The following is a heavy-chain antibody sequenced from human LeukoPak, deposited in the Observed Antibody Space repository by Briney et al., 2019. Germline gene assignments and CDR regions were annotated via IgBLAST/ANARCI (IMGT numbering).Heavy chain of an antibody. V-gene: IGHV3-48*03. D-gene: IGHD5-12*01. CDR1: GFTFSSYE. CDR3: ARAGQYSGYDFYYMDV. Sequence: TGGSLRLSCAASGFTFSSYEMNWVRQAPGKGLEWVSYISSSGSTIYYADSVKGRFTISRDNAKNSLYLQMNSLRAEDTAFYYCARAGQYSGYDFYYMDVWGKGTTVTISS. J-gene: IGHJ6*03. CDR2: ISSSGSTI.